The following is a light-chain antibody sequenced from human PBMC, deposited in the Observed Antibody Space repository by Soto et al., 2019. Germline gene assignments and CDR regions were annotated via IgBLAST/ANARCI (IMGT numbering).Light chain of an antibody. CDR3: QQRSDWPAIT. J-gene: IGKJ5*01. CDR1: QSVSNY. CDR2: DAS. V-gene: IGKV3-11*01. Sequence: EIVXTQSPXTLXXSPGERATLSCRASQSVSNYLAWYQQRPGQAPRLLIYDASKRATDIPARFSGSGSGTDFTLTISSLEPEDFALYHCQQRSDWPAITFGQGTRLEIK.